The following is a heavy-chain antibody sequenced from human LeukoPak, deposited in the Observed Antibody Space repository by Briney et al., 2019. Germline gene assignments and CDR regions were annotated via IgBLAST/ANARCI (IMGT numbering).Heavy chain of an antibody. CDR1: GFTFSGNW. CDR3: ARAGEGLLSYSFDL. CDR2: INSDGGET. V-gene: IGHV3-74*01. D-gene: IGHD2-15*01. J-gene: IGHJ3*01. Sequence: GGSLRLSRVASGFTFSGNWMHWGRPGPGKGPVWVSRINSDGGETRHADSVKGRFTISRDNAKTTLYLQMDSLRAQDTAVYYYARAGEGLLSYSFDLWGQGTMVTVSS.